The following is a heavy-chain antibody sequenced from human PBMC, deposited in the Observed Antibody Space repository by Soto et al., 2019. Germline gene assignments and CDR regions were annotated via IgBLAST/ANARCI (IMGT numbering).Heavy chain of an antibody. CDR1: GGSFIGYY. D-gene: IGHD3-10*01. CDR3: ARSTWGRIWFGELGVSAWFDP. Sequence: SETLSLTCAVYGGSFIGYYWSWIRQPPWKGLEWIGEINHSGSTNYNPSLKSRVTISVDTSKNQFSLKLSSVTAADTAVYYCARSTWGRIWFGELGVSAWFDPWGQGTLVTVS. V-gene: IGHV4-34*01. CDR2: INHSGST. J-gene: IGHJ5*02.